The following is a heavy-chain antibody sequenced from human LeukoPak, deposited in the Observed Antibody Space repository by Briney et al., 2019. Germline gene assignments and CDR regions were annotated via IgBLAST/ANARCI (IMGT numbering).Heavy chain of an antibody. CDR1: GFTFSSYE. CDR2: ISSSGSTI. CDR3: ARWWYYYADY. J-gene: IGHJ4*02. D-gene: IGHD3-10*01. V-gene: IGHV3-48*03. Sequence: SGGSLRLSCAASGFTFSSYEMNWVRQAPGKGLEWVSYISSSGSTIYYADSVKGRFIISRDNAKNSLYLQMNSLRAEDTAVYYCARWWYYYADYWGQRTLVTVSS.